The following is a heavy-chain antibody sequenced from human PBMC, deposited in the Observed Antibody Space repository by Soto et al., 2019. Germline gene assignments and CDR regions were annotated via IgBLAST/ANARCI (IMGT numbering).Heavy chain of an antibody. D-gene: IGHD6-19*01. V-gene: IGHV4-59*01. CDR3: ARSVAVPGAHIDY. Sequence: SETLSLTCSVPGGSISGSYWSWIRQSPGKGLEWLGYVYYTGSTNYSPSLRSRVSISVDTSKNEFSLRLSSVTAADTVVYFCARSVAVPGAHIDYWGQRTQVTVSS. J-gene: IGHJ4*02. CDR2: VYYTGST. CDR1: GGSISGSY.